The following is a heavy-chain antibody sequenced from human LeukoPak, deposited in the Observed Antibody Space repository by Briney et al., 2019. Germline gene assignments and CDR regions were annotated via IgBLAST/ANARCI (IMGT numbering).Heavy chain of an antibody. CDR3: AREVPNSSGYHWFDP. J-gene: IGHJ5*02. V-gene: IGHV1-2*02. CDR1: GYTFTGYY. Sequence: AASVKVSCKASGYTFTGYYMHWVRQAPGQGLEWMGWINPNSGGTNYAQKFQGRVTMTRDTSISTAYMELSRLRSDDTAVYYCAREVPNSSGYHWFDPWGQGTLVTVSS. D-gene: IGHD3-22*01. CDR2: INPNSGGT.